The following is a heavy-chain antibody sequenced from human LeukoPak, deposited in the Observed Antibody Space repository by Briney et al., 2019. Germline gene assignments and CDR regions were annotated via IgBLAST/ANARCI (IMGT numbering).Heavy chain of an antibody. CDR1: GFTFDDYA. V-gene: IGHV3-9*01. D-gene: IGHD6-13*01. CDR2: ISWNSGSI. J-gene: IGHJ4*02. Sequence: PGGSLRLSCAASGFTFDDYAMHWVRQAPGEGLEWVSGISWNSGSIGYADSVKGRFTISRDNAKNSLYLQMNSLRAEDTALYYCAKDIALYSTIFDYWGQGTLVTVSS. CDR3: AKDIALYSTIFDY.